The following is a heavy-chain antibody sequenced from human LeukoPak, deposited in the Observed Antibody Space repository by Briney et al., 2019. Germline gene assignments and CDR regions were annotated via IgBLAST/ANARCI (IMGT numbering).Heavy chain of an antibody. V-gene: IGHV3-21*01. J-gene: IGHJ6*02. D-gene: IGHD6-13*01. CDR3: ARGEQQLVPYYYYGMDV. Sequence: GGSLRLSCAASGFTFSSYSMNWVRQAPGKGLEWVSSISSSSSYIYYADSVKGRFTTSRDNAKNSLYLQMNSLRAEDTAVYYCARGEQQLVPYYYYGMDVWGQGTTVTVSS. CDR2: ISSSSSYI. CDR1: GFTFSSYS.